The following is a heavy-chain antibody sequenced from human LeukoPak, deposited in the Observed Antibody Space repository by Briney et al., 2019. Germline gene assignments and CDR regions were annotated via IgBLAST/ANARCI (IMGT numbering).Heavy chain of an antibody. CDR1: GFTFSSYA. Sequence: GGSLRLSCAASGFTFSSYAMSWVRQAPGKGLEWVSAISGSGGSTYYADSVKGRFTISRDNSMNTLYLQMNSLRAEDTAVYYCAKAERELLPSVLRAFDICGQGTMVTVSS. V-gene: IGHV3-23*01. D-gene: IGHD1-26*01. CDR2: ISGSGGST. J-gene: IGHJ3*02. CDR3: AKAERELLPSVLRAFDI.